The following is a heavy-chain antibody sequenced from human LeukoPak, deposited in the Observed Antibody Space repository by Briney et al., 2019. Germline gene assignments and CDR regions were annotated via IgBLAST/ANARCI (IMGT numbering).Heavy chain of an antibody. Sequence: ASVKVSCKASGYTFTSYGISWVRQAPGQGLEWMGWISAYNGNTNYAQKLQGRVTMTTDTSTSTAYMELRSLRSDDTAVYYCARDNKLFGDIPLPNYYYYMDVWGKGTTVTVSS. CDR2: ISAYNGNT. D-gene: IGHD3-10*02. CDR3: ARDNKLFGDIPLPNYYYYMDV. V-gene: IGHV1-18*01. J-gene: IGHJ6*03. CDR1: GYTFTSYG.